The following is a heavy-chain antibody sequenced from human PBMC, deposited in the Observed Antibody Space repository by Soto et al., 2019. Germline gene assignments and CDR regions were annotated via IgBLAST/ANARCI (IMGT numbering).Heavy chain of an antibody. CDR2: ISGSAGST. J-gene: IGHJ4*02. Sequence: LRLSCAASGFTFSSYAMSWVRQAPRKGLEWVSAISGSAGSTDYVDSVKGRFTISRDYSKNTLYLQMNSLRAEDTAVYYCAKLQAYSYGPGAYFDYWGQGTLVTVSS. D-gene: IGHD5-18*01. CDR3: AKLQAYSYGPGAYFDY. CDR1: GFTFSSYA. V-gene: IGHV3-23*01.